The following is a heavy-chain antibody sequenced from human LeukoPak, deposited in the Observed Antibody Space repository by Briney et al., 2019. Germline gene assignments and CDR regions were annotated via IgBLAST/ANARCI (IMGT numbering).Heavy chain of an antibody. V-gene: IGHV4-4*02. CDR1: GFTFSNAW. Sequence: GSLRLSCADSGFTFSNAWMSWVRQPPGKGLEWIRSIYYSGSTYYNPSLKSRVTISVDTSKNQFSLKLSSVTAADTAVYYCARDTRDYYDSTPHFDYWGQGTLVTVSS. J-gene: IGHJ4*02. CDR3: ARDTRDYYDSTPHFDY. CDR2: IYYSGST. D-gene: IGHD3-22*01.